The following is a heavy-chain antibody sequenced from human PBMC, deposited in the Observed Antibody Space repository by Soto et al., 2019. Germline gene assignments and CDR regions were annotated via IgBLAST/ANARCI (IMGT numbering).Heavy chain of an antibody. CDR1: GFTFSSYA. D-gene: IGHD3-10*01. CDR3: AKDAPYYYGSGSYYRYYMDA. J-gene: IGHJ6*03. V-gene: IGHV3-23*01. Sequence: PGGSLRLSCAASGFTFSSYAMSWVRQAPGKGLEWVSASRGSGGSTYYADSVKGRFTISRDNSKNTLYLQMNSLGAEDTAVYYCAKDAPYYYGSGSYYRYYMDAWGKGTTVTGSS. CDR2: SRGSGGST.